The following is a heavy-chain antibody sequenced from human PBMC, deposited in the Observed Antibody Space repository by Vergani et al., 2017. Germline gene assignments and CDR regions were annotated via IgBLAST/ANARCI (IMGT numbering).Heavy chain of an antibody. CDR3: ARIHMWDIVVVVAAPLFDP. CDR2: IYPGDSDT. Sequence: EVQLVQSGAEVKKPGESLKISCKGSGYSFTSYWIGWVRQMPGKGLEWMGIIYPGDSDTRYSPSFQGQVTISADKSISTAYLQWSSLKASDTAMYYCARIHMWDIVVVVAAPLFDPWGQGTLVTVSS. J-gene: IGHJ5*02. D-gene: IGHD2-15*01. V-gene: IGHV5-51*01. CDR1: GYSFTSYW.